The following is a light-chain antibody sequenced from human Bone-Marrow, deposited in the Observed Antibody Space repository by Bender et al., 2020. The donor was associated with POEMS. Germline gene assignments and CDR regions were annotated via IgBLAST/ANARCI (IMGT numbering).Light chain of an antibody. CDR3: QSYDNSLSGYVI. Sequence: QSVLTQPPSASGTPGQRVTISCSGSNSNIGTNAVYWYQQFPGTAPTLLIYNDNQRPSGVPDRFSGSNSGTSASLAITGLQTEDEADYYCQSYDNSLSGYVIFGGGTKLTVL. J-gene: IGLJ2*01. CDR2: NDN. V-gene: IGLV1-44*01. CDR1: NSNIGTNA.